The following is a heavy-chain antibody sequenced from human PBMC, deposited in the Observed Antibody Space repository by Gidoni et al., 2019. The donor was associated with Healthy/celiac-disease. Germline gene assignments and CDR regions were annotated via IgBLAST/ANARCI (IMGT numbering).Heavy chain of an antibody. CDR1: GFTFSDYY. CDR3: ARELVRGGSYYYGMDV. Sequence: QVQLVESGGGLVKPGGSLRLSCAASGFTFSDYYMSWIRQAPGKGLEWVSYISSSSSYTNYADSVKGRFTISRDNAKNSLYLQMNSLRAEDTAVYYCARELVRGGSYYYGMDVWGQGTTVTVSS. D-gene: IGHD3-10*01. CDR2: ISSSSSYT. J-gene: IGHJ6*02. V-gene: IGHV3-11*05.